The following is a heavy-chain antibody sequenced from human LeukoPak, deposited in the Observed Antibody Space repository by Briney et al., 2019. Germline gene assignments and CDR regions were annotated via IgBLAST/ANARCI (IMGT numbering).Heavy chain of an antibody. V-gene: IGHV3-21*01. Sequence: GGSLRLSCAASGFTFSSYTMHWIRQAPGKGLEWASSISGSNSYIFYADSVKGRFTVSRDNAKDSLYLQMNSLRAEDTAVYYCARSRYSPTDAFDIWGQGTMVTVSS. CDR1: GFTFSSYT. CDR2: ISGSNSYI. CDR3: ARSRYSPTDAFDI. J-gene: IGHJ3*02. D-gene: IGHD2-21*01.